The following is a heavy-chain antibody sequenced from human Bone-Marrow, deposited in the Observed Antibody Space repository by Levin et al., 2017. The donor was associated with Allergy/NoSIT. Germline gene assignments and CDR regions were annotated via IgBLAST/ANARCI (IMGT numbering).Heavy chain of an antibody. CDR1: GFTFSIYS. V-gene: IGHV3-21*01. D-gene: IGHD2-8*02. Sequence: GGSLRLSCTVSGFTFSIYSINWVRQAPGKGLEWVSSISSSGSDMYYVDSVRGRFTISRDNAKNSPTLQMNSLRAEDTAVYYCARGIIGDVRVAHKEAFDIWGQGTMVSVSS. J-gene: IGHJ3*02. CDR3: ARGIIGDVRVAHKEAFDI. CDR2: ISSSGSDM.